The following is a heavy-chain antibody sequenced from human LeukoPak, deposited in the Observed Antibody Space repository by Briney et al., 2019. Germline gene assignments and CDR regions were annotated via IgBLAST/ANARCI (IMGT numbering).Heavy chain of an antibody. D-gene: IGHD3-10*01. CDR3: ASSRGSGSYYEDY. J-gene: IGHJ4*02. Sequence: GASVKVSCKASGGTFSSYAISWVRQAPGQGLEWMGRIIPILGIANYAQKFQGRVTITADKSTSTAYMELSSLRSEDTAVYYCASSRGSGSYYEDYWGQGTLVTVSS. V-gene: IGHV1-69*04. CDR1: GGTFSSYA. CDR2: IIPILGIA.